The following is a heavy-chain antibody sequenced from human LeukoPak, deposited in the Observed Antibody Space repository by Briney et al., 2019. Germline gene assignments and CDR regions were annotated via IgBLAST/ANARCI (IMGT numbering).Heavy chain of an antibody. CDR2: TYYRSKWYN. CDR1: GDSVSSNSAD. D-gene: IGHD1-1*01. J-gene: IGHJ3*02. Sequence: SQTLSLTCAISGDSVSSNSADLNWIRQSPSRGLEWLGRTYYRSKWYNDYAVSVKSRITINPDTSKNQFSLQLNSVTPEDTAVYYCASSSLERKHAIDIWGQGTMVTVSS. CDR3: ASSSLERKHAIDI. V-gene: IGHV6-1*01.